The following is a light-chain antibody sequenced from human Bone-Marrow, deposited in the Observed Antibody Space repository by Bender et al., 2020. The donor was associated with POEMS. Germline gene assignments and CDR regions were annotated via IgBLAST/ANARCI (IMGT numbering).Light chain of an antibody. CDR1: SSDVGAYNY. J-gene: IGLJ2*01. CDR2: DVS. CDR3: SSYTSRFTLVL. Sequence: QSALTQPASVSGSPGQSITISCTGTSSDVGAYNYVSWYQQHPGKAPKVLISDVSNRPSGVSSRFSGSKSGNTASLTISGLQAEDEADYYCSSYTSRFTLVLFGGGTKLTVL. V-gene: IGLV2-14*03.